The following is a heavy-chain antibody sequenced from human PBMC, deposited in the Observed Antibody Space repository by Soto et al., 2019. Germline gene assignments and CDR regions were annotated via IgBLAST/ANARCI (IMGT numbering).Heavy chain of an antibody. J-gene: IGHJ6*02. CDR1: GYSFTSYY. D-gene: IGHD3-3*01. V-gene: IGHV1-46*01. CDR3: ARGLAFGVVYYYYGMDV. Sequence: SVKVSYQASGYSFTSYYMHWVRQAPGQGLEWMGIINPSGGSTSYAQKFQGRVTMTRDTSTSTVYMELSSLRSEDTAVYYCARGLAFGVVYYYYGMDVWGQGTTVTVSS. CDR2: INPSGGST.